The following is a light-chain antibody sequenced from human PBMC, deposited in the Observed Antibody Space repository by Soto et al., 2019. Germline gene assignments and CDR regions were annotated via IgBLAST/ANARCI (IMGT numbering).Light chain of an antibody. Sequence: DIQLTQSPSFLSASVGARVTITCRASQGISSYLAWYQQKPGKAPKVLIYAAFNLQSGVPSRFSGSGSGTEFTLTISSLQPEDFATYYLQQLNSYPLTFGGGTKVEI. CDR3: QQLNSYPLT. CDR2: AAF. J-gene: IGKJ4*01. V-gene: IGKV1-9*01. CDR1: QGISSY.